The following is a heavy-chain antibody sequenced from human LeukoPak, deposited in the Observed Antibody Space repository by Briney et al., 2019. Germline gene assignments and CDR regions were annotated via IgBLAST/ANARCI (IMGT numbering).Heavy chain of an antibody. CDR2: INWNGGST. CDR3: ARPTGGNYGFDY. CDR1: GFTFDGYG. V-gene: IGHV3-20*04. J-gene: IGHJ4*02. Sequence: GGSLRLSCAASGFTFDGYGMSWARQAPGKGLEWVSGINWNGGSTGYADSVKGRFTISRDNAKNSLYLQMVSLRADDTALYYCARPTGGNYGFDYWGQGTLVTVSS. D-gene: IGHD3-10*01.